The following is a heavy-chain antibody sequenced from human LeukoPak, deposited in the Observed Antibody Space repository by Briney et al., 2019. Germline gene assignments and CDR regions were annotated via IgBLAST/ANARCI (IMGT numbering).Heavy chain of an antibody. V-gene: IGHV4-34*01. CDR2: INHSGST. Sequence: PSETLSLTCAVYGESFSGYYWSWIRQPPGKGMEWIGEINHSGSTNYNPSLKSRVTISVDTSKNQFSLKLSSVTAADTAVYYCARRKSTVTTLFTWWFDPWGQGALVTVSS. CDR1: GESFSGYY. D-gene: IGHD4-17*01. J-gene: IGHJ5*02. CDR3: ARRKSTVTTLFTWWFDP.